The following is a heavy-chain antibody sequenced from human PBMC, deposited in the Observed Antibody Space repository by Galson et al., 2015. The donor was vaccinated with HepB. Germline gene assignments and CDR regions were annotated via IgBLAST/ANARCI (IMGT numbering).Heavy chain of an antibody. J-gene: IGHJ4*02. D-gene: IGHD6-13*01. CDR2: IYPGDSDT. CDR3: ARVASSDWYNFDY. Sequence: QSGAEVKKPGESLKISCKGSGYSFTNYWIAWVRHLPGKGLEWMGTIYPGDSDTIYSPSFQGQVTISADKSITTAYLQWTSLKASDTAMYSCARVASSDWYNFDYWGQGTLVTVSS. V-gene: IGHV5-51*03. CDR1: GYSFTNYW.